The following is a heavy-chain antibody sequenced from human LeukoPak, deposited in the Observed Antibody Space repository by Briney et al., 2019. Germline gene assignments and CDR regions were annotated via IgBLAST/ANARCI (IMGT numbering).Heavy chain of an antibody. CDR2: INPNSGGT. CDR3: AREADYYGSGSYYPLDY. Sequence: GASVKVSCKASGYTFTTYGISWVRQAPGQGLEWMGWINPNSGGTNYAQKFQGRVAMTRDTSISTAYMELSRLRSDDTAVYYCAREADYYGSGSYYPLDYWGQGTLVTVSS. CDR1: GYTFTTYG. V-gene: IGHV1-2*02. J-gene: IGHJ4*02. D-gene: IGHD3-10*01.